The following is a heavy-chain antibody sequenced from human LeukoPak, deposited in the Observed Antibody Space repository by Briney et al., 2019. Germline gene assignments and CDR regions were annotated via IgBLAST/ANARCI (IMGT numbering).Heavy chain of an antibody. D-gene: IGHD2-15*01. CDR3: ARDGLAAATLHWNFDL. CDR2: ISSSSSYI. Sequence: GGSLRLSRAASGFTFSTYSMNWVRQAPGKGLEWVSSISSSSSYIYYADSVKGRFTVSRDNAKNSLSLQMNSLRAEDTAVYYCARDGLAAATLHWNFDLWGRGTLVTVSS. CDR1: GFTFSTYS. V-gene: IGHV3-21*01. J-gene: IGHJ2*01.